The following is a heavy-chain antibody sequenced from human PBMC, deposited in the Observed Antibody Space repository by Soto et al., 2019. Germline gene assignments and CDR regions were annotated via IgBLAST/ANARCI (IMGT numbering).Heavy chain of an antibody. J-gene: IGHJ6*02. Sequence: GGSLRLSCAASGFTFSNYAMHWVRQAPGKGLVWVSRINCNGSIINYADSVRGRFTISRDNSKNTVYLQMNSLTAEDTGVYYCARGIKNYYGVDVWGQGTTVTVSS. CDR2: INCNGSII. V-gene: IGHV3-74*01. CDR3: ARGIKNYYGVDV. CDR1: GFTFSNYA. D-gene: IGHD3-10*01.